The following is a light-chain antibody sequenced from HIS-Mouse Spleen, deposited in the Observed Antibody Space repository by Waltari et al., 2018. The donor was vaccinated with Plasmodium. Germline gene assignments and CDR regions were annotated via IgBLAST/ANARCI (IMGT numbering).Light chain of an antibody. Sequence: SYELTQPPSVSVSPGQTARITCSGDALPKQYAYWYQQKPGQAPVRVIYKDSERPSGIPERFSGSSSRTTVTLTISGVQAEDEADYYCQSADSSGTPNWVFGGGTKLTVL. CDR1: ALPKQY. CDR2: KDS. V-gene: IGLV3-25*03. CDR3: QSADSSGTPNWV. J-gene: IGLJ3*02.